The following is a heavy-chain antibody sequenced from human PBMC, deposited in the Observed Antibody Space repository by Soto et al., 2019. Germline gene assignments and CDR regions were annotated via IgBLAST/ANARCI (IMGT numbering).Heavy chain of an antibody. D-gene: IGHD3-10*01. CDR3: ASPKAGCYYGYYYGMYV. V-gene: IGHV5-10-1*01. CDR2: IDPSDSYT. Sequence: PGESLKISCKGSGYSFSSYWISWVRQMPGKGLEWMGRIDPSDSYTNYSPSFQGHVTISADKSISTAYLQWSSLKASDTAMYFCASPKAGCYYGYYYGMYVWCQRTTVTISS. CDR1: GYSFSSYW. J-gene: IGHJ6*02.